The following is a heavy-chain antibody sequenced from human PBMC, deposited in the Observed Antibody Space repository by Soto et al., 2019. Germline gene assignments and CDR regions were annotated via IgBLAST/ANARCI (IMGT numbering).Heavy chain of an antibody. D-gene: IGHD6-13*01. J-gene: IGHJ6*02. Sequence: SDTLSLTCTVSGGSISSGDYYWSWIRQPPGKGLECIGYIYYSGSTYYTPSLKSRVTISVDTSKNQFSLKLSSVTAADTAVYYCARGPYSSSWYPYYYYYGMDVWGQGTTVTVSS. V-gene: IGHV4-30-4*02. CDR2: IYYSGST. CDR3: ARGPYSSSWYPYYYYYGMDV. CDR1: GGSISSGDYY.